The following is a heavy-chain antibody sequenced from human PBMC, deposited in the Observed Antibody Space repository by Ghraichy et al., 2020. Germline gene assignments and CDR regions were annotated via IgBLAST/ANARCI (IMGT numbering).Heavy chain of an antibody. Sequence: SPTLSLTCTVSGGSISNYYWSWIRQPPGKGPEWIGYVYYTGSTNYNPSLKSRVTISIDTSKNKFTLKLSSVTAADTAVYYCARLPPSTGYFHAFDIWGQGTKVTVSS. J-gene: IGHJ3*02. CDR1: GGSISNYY. CDR2: VYYTGST. D-gene: IGHD3-9*01. CDR3: ARLPPSTGYFHAFDI. V-gene: IGHV4-59*08.